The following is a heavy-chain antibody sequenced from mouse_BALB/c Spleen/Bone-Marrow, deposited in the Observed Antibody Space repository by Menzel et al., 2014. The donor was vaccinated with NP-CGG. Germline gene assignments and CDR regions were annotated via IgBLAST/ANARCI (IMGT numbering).Heavy chain of an antibody. CDR2: IRGYGTT. J-gene: IGHJ2*01. CDR1: GFSLTAYG. Sequence: VHLVESGPGLVAPSQSLSITCTVSGFSLTAYGVNWVRQPPGKGLEWLGMIRGYGTTDYNSALRSRLSISKDNSKSQVFLKMNSLQADDIARYYCARFTTVVPFDYWGQGTTLTVSS. V-gene: IGHV2-6-7*01. D-gene: IGHD1-1*01. CDR3: ARFTTVVPFDY.